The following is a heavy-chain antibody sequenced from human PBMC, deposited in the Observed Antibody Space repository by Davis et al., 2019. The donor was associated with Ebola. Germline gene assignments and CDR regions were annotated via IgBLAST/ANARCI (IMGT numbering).Heavy chain of an antibody. J-gene: IGHJ4*02. D-gene: IGHD6-19*01. CDR1: AYIFSNYW. V-gene: IGHV5-51*01. CDR2: IYPGDSDT. CDR3: ATIDRSVAGFDFDY. Sequence: KVSCKGSAYIFSNYWIAWVRQMPGKGLEWMGIIYPGDSDTKYSPSFQGQVSISADKSISTAYLQWNRLKASDTAMYYCATIDRSVAGFDFDYWGQGTLVTVSS.